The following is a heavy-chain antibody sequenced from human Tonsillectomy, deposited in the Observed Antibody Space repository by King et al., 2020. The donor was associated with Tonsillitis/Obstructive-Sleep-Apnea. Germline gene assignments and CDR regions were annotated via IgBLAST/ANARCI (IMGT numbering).Heavy chain of an antibody. V-gene: IGHV4-59*01. D-gene: IGHD2-8*01. J-gene: IGHJ3*02. CDR1: GGSIRSYY. CDR3: ARDMVLEAGGDAFDI. Sequence: QLQESGPGLVKPPETLSLTCTVSGGSIRSYYWSWIRQPPGKGLEWIGYIYYRGSTNYNPSLKSRVTISEDTSKNQFSLKLSSVTAADTAVYYCARDMVLEAGGDAFDIWGQGTMVTVSS. CDR2: IYYRGST.